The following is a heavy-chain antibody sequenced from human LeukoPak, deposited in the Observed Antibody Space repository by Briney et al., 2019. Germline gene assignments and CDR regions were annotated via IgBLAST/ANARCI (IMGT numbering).Heavy chain of an antibody. Sequence: GESLKISCKGSGYSFTFYWIGWVRQMPGKGLEWMGIIYPGDSDTRYSPSFQGQVTISVDKPINTAYLQWSSLEASDTAMYYCARQDGSGLYYFDYWGQGTLVTVSS. CDR3: ARQDGSGLYYFDY. V-gene: IGHV5-51*01. J-gene: IGHJ4*02. CDR1: GYSFTFYW. D-gene: IGHD6-25*01. CDR2: IYPGDSDT.